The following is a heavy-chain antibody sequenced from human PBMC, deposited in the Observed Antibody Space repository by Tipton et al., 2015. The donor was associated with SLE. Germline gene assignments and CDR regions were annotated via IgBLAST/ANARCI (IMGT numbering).Heavy chain of an antibody. CDR2: IYTSGST. CDR3: ARGRAAASYWYFDL. J-gene: IGHJ2*01. D-gene: IGHD6-13*01. CDR1: GGSISSYY. Sequence: TLSLTCTVSGGSISSYYWSWIRQPAGKGLEWIGRIYTSGSTNYNPSLKSRVTISVDTSKNQFSLKLSSVTAADTAVYYCARGRAAASYWYFDLWGRGTLVTVSS. V-gene: IGHV4-4*07.